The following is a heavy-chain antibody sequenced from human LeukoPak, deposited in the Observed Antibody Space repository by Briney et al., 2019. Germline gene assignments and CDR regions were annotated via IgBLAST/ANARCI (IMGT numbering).Heavy chain of an antibody. Sequence: GGSLRLSCAASGFTLSSYDITWVRQAPGKGLEYVSGISWGRSTHYADSLQGRFTISRDNSQNTVYLQMTSLKAQHTALYHCAKHPSRSGYRSNWFVAFFDSWRQGALVTVSS. CDR3: AKHPSRSGYRSNWFVAFFDS. J-gene: IGHJ4*02. CDR2: ISWGRST. D-gene: IGHD6-13*01. CDR1: GFTLSSYD. V-gene: IGHV3-23*05.